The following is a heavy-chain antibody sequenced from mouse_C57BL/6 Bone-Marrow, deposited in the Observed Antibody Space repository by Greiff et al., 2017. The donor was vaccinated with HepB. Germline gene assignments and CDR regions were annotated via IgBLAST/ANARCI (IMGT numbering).Heavy chain of an antibody. D-gene: IGHD2-4*01. CDR3: ARYPDYNWYFDV. CDR2: INPNNGGT. Sequence: VQLQQSGPELVKPGASVKISCKASGYTFTDYYMNWVKQSHGKSLEWIGDINPNNGGTSYNQKFKGKATLTVDKSSSTAYMELRSLTSEDSAVYYCARYPDYNWYFDVWGTGTTVTVSS. CDR1: GYTFTDYY. J-gene: IGHJ1*03. V-gene: IGHV1-26*01.